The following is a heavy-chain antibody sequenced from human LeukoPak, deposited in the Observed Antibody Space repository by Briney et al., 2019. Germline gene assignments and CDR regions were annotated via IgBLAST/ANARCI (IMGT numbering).Heavy chain of an antibody. V-gene: IGHV4-34*01. CDR2: INHSGSA. D-gene: IGHD4-17*01. J-gene: IGHJ2*01. Sequence: SETRSLTCAVYGGSFSGYYWSWIRQPPGKGLEWIGEINHSGSANYNPSLKSRVTISVDTSKNQFSLKLSSVTAADTAVYYCARRPTVTTRYFDLWGRGTLVTVSS. CDR1: GGSFSGYY. CDR3: ARRPTVTTRYFDL.